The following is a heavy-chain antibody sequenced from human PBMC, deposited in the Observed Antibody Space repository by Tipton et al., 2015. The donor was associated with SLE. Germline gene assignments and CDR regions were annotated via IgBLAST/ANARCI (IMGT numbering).Heavy chain of an antibody. D-gene: IGHD6-13*01. CDR1: GFTFSSYE. V-gene: IGHV3-48*03. CDR2: ISSSGTTI. J-gene: IGHJ4*02. CDR3: ARPGYNSSWYGVDY. Sequence: GSLRLSCAASGFTFSSYEMNWVRQAPGKGLEWVSYISSSGTTIYYADSVKGRFTISRNNAKNSLYLQMSSLRAKDTAVYYCARPGYNSSWYGVDYWGQGTLVTVSS.